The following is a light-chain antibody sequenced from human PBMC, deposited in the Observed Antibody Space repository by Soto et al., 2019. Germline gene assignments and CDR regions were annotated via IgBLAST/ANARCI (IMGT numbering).Light chain of an antibody. CDR2: GAS. V-gene: IGKV3-20*01. CDR1: QRGNSNY. CDR3: QQYGNSPQT. Sequence: EIVLTQSPATLSLSPGERATLSSRASQRGNSNYVAWYHHKPGQAPRHLFYGASHRATSTPDRFSGSGSGTDFTLTISRLEPEDCEVSYCQQYGNSPQTFGQGTKVAI. J-gene: IGKJ1*01.